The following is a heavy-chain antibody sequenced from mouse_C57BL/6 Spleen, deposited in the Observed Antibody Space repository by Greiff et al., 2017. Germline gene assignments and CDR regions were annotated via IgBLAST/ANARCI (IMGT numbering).Heavy chain of an antibody. CDR1: GYAFSSSW. CDR3: ARAPSITTVHCDY. V-gene: IGHV1-82*01. CDR2: IYPGDGDT. J-gene: IGHJ2*01. Sequence: QVQLQQSGPELVKPGASVKISCKASGYAFSSSWMNWVKQRPGKGLEWIGRIYPGDGDTNYNGKFKGKATLTADKSSSTAYMQLSSLTSEDSAVYFCARAPSITTVHCDYWGQGTTLTVSS. D-gene: IGHD1-1*01.